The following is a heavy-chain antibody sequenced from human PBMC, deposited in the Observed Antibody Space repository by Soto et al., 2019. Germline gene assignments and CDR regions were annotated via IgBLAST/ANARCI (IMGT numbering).Heavy chain of an antibody. CDR1: GFTFSSYA. V-gene: IGHV3-30-3*01. CDR3: GRCTSTSCHLGSDY. Sequence: GGSLRLSCAASGFTFSSYAMNWVRQAPGKGLEWVALISHDGINKYYADSVRGRFTISRDSSTNTLYLQMNSLRAADTAVYYCGRCTSTSCHLGSDYWGQGTLVTVSS. CDR2: ISHDGINK. J-gene: IGHJ4*02. D-gene: IGHD2-2*01.